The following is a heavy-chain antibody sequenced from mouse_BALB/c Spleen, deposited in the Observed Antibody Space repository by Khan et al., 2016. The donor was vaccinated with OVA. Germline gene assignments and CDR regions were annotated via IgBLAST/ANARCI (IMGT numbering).Heavy chain of an antibody. CDR1: GYTFSNYW. Sequence: VQLQESGAELMKPGASMRISCKATGYTFSNYWIEWVNQRPGHGLERIGEILPGSNNTNYNEKFKGKATFTADTSSNTAYMQLSSLTSEDSAVYYCARYTMITAFSYWGQGTLVTVSA. D-gene: IGHD2-4*01. J-gene: IGHJ3*01. V-gene: IGHV1-9*01. CDR3: ARYTMITAFSY. CDR2: ILPGSNNT.